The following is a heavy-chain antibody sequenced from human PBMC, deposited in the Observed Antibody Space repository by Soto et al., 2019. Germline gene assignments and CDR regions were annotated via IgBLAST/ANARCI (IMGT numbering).Heavy chain of an antibody. CDR2: ISGSGGST. CDR3: AKDQWRITMIVVVISQYFDY. CDR1: GFTFSSYA. V-gene: IGHV3-23*01. Sequence: GGSLRLSCAASGFTFSSYAMSWVRQAPGKGLEWVSAISGSGGSTYYADSVKGRFTISRDNSKNTLYLQMNSLRAEDTAVYYCAKDQWRITMIVVVISQYFDYWGQGTLVTVSS. D-gene: IGHD3-22*01. J-gene: IGHJ4*02.